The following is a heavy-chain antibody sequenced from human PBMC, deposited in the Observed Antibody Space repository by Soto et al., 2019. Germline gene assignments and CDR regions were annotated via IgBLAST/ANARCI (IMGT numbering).Heavy chain of an antibody. CDR3: ARDRVLGVAVAGTDFDY. J-gene: IGHJ4*02. Sequence: ASVKVSCKASGYTFTSNAMNWVRQAPGQGLEWMGWINTNTGNPTYAQGFTGRFVFSLDTSVSTAYLQICSLKAEDTAVYYCARDRVLGVAVAGTDFDYWGQGTLVTVSS. CDR1: GYTFTSNA. CDR2: INTNTGNP. D-gene: IGHD6-19*01. V-gene: IGHV7-4-1*01.